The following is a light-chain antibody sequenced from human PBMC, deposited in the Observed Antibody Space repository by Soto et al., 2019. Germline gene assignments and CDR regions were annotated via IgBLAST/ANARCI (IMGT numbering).Light chain of an antibody. CDR2: RSS. CDR1: QTISNY. CDR3: QQYYIYAT. J-gene: IGKJ1*01. Sequence: DIQMTQSPSTLSASVGDRVTITCRASQTISNYLTWYQQRQGKAPKLLIYRSSILQNGVPSRFSGSGAGTEFTLTISSLQPDDFATYYCQQYYIYATFGQGTRVEI. V-gene: IGKV1-5*03.